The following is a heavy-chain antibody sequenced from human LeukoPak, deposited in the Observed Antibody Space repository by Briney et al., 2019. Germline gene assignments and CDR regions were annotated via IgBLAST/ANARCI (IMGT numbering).Heavy chain of an antibody. J-gene: IGHJ6*02. CDR3: AKDVRNSFAAYGMDV. V-gene: IGHV3-23*01. CDR1: GFTFSSYA. CDR2: ISGSGGST. Sequence: GGSLRLSCAASGFTFSSYAMSWVRQAPGKGLEWVSAISGSGGSTYYADSVKGRFTISRDNSRNTLYLQMNSLRAEDTAVYYCAKDVRNSFAAYGMDVWGQGTTVTVSS. D-gene: IGHD2-21*01.